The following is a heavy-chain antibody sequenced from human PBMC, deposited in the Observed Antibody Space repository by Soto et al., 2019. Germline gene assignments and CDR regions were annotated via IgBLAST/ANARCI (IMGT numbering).Heavy chain of an antibody. J-gene: IGHJ4*02. CDR2: IYYSGST. CDR1: GGSVSSGSYY. V-gene: IGHV4-61*01. D-gene: IGHD6-19*01. Sequence: QVQLQESGPGLVKPSETLSLTCTVSGGSVSSGSYYWSWIRQPPGKGLEWIGSIYYSGSTNYNPPLMSRVTISVATSKNQFSRTLSSVTAADTAVYYCARRGAVAQHFDYWCQGTLVTVSS. CDR3: ARRGAVAQHFDY.